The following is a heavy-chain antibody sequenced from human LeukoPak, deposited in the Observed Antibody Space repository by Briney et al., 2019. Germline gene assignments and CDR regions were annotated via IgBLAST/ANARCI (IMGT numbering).Heavy chain of an antibody. CDR2: ISSSSSYI. V-gene: IGHV3-21*01. D-gene: IGHD3-22*01. Sequence: KSGGSLRLSCAASEFTFSSFTMNWVRQAPGKGLEWVSSISSSSSYIYYADSVKGRFTISRDNGKNSLYLQMNSLRAEDTAVYYCARDHYYDSSGNYYGGYYFDYWGRGTLVTVSS. J-gene: IGHJ4*02. CDR1: EFTFSSFT. CDR3: ARDHYYDSSGNYYGGYYFDY.